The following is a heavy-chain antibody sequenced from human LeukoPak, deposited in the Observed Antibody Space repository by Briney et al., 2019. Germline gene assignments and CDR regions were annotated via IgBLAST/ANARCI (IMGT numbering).Heavy chain of an antibody. D-gene: IGHD6-19*01. Sequence: TGGPLRLSCAASGLTFSAYWGNWVRQAPGKGLEWVANIEQDGSEKNYVDSVKGRFTISRDNGANSLYLQMNNLRVEDTGVYYCVGGIGWLPDYWGQGTLVTVSS. V-gene: IGHV3-7*01. CDR3: VGGIGWLPDY. CDR1: GLTFSAYW. CDR2: IEQDGSEK. J-gene: IGHJ4*02.